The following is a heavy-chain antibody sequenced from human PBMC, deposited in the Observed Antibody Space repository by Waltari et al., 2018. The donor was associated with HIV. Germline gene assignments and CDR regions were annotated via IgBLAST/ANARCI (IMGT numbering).Heavy chain of an antibody. D-gene: IGHD4-4*01. CDR2: ISGSGGST. Sequence: RQAPGKGLEWVSAISGSGGSTYYADSVKGRFTISRDNSKNTLYLQMNSLRAEDTAVYYCAKDPTTVTINWFDPWGQGTLVTVSS. CDR3: AKDPTTVTINWFDP. V-gene: IGHV3-23*01. J-gene: IGHJ5*02.